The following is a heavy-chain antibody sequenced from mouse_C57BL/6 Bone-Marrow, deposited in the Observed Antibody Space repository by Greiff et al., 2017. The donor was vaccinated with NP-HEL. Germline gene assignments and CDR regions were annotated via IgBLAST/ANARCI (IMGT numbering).Heavy chain of an antibody. CDR2: INPNNGGT. Sequence: VQLQQSGPELVKPGASVKISCKASGYTFTDYYMNWVKQSHGKSLEWIGDINPNNGGTSYNQKFKGKATLTVDKSSSTAYMELRSLTSEDSAVYYCAKGYCGSVYAMDYWGQGTSVTVAS. V-gene: IGHV1-26*01. CDR1: GYTFTDYY. J-gene: IGHJ4*01. CDR3: AKGYCGSVYAMDY. D-gene: IGHD1-1*01.